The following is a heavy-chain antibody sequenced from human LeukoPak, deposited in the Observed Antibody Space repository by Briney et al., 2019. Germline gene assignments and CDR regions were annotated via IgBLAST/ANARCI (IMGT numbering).Heavy chain of an antibody. V-gene: IGHV1-18*01. CDR2: ISAYNGNT. CDR1: GYTFTSYG. D-gene: IGHD3-22*01. CDR3: ARDTPYYYDSSGYRSRFDY. Sequence: VASVKVSCKASGYTFTSYGISWVRQAPGQGLEWMGWISAYNGNTNYAQKLQGRITMTTDTSTSTAYMELRSLRSDDTAVYYCARDTPYYYDSSGYRSRFDYWGQGTLVTVSS. J-gene: IGHJ4*02.